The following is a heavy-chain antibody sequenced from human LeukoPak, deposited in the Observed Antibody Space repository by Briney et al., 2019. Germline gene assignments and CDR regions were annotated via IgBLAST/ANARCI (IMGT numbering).Heavy chain of an antibody. D-gene: IGHD4-17*01. Sequence: SETLSLTCAVSDDSYSSHYWTWIRQPPGKGLEWIGYISYIGSTNYNPSLKSRVTISIDTSRNQSSLRLSSVTAADTAVYYCARDLVTVTKGFDIWGQGTMVSVSS. J-gene: IGHJ3*02. V-gene: IGHV4-59*11. CDR2: ISYIGST. CDR3: ARDLVTVTKGFDI. CDR1: DDSYSSHY.